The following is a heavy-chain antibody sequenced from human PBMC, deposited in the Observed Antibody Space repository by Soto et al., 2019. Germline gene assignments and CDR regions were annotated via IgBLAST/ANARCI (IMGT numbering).Heavy chain of an antibody. CDR1: GFTSSSYA. J-gene: IGHJ4*02. CDR3: ARSTQNYYDSSGYPVFGY. CDR2: ISYDGSNK. D-gene: IGHD3-22*01. Sequence: GGSLRLSCAASGFTSSSYAMHWVRQAPGKGLEWVAVISYDGSNKYYADSVKGRFTISRDNSKNTLYLQMNSLRAEDTAVYYCARSTQNYYDSSGYPVFGYWGQGTLVTVSS. V-gene: IGHV3-30-3*01.